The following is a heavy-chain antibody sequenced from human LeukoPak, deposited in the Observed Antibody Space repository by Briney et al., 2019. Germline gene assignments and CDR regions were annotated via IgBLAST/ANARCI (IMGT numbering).Heavy chain of an antibody. CDR2: INPNSGGT. V-gene: IGHV1-2*02. D-gene: IGHD2-2*01. CDR3: ARAFTVVVPAALDY. CDR1: GYTFTGYY. Sequence: ASVKVSCKASGYTFTGYYMRWVRQAPGQGLEWMGWINPNSGGTNYAQKFQGRVTMTRDTSISTAYMELSRLRSDDTAVYYCARAFTVVVPAALDYWGQGTLVTVSS. J-gene: IGHJ4*02.